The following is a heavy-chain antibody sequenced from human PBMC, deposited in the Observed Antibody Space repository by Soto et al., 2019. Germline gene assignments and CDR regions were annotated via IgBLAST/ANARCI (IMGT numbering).Heavy chain of an antibody. Sequence: GGSLRLSCAASGFTFSSYSMNWVRQAPGKGLEWVSRIKRDGSTTNYADSVKGRFTISRDNAKNTLYLEMNSLSVEDTADYYCARGAINYYYEDVWGKGTTVTVSS. J-gene: IGHJ6*03. CDR1: GFTFSSYS. CDR3: ARGAINYYYEDV. CDR2: IKRDGSTT. V-gene: IGHV3-74*01.